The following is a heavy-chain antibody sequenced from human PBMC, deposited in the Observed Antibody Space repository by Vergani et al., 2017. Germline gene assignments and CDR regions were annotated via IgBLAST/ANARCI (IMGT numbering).Heavy chain of an antibody. V-gene: IGHV3-66*02. D-gene: IGHD5-18*01. CDR1: GFTVSSNY. J-gene: IGHJ6*02. Sequence: EVQLVESGGGLVQPGGSLRLSCAASGFTVSSNYMSWVRQAPGKGLEWVSVIYSGGSTYYADSVKGRFTISRDNSKNTLYLQMNSLRAEDTAVYYCARDFLDGGYSYGYGYYYYGMDVWSQGTTVTVSS. CDR2: IYSGGST. CDR3: ARDFLDGGYSYGYGYYYYGMDV.